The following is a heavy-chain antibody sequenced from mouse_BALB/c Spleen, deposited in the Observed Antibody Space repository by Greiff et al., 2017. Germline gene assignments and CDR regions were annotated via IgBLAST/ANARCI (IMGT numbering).Heavy chain of an antibody. D-gene: IGHD2-14*01. V-gene: IGHV1-5*01. CDR3: TRGGEYDVAWFAY. CDR2: IYPGNSDT. J-gene: IGHJ3*01. CDR1: GYTFTSYW. Sequence: EVKLQESGTVLARPGASVKMSCKASGYTFTSYWMHWVKQRPGQGLEWIGAIYPGNSDTSYNQKFKGKAKLTAVTSTSTAYMELSSLTNEDSAVYYCTRGGEYDVAWFAYWGQGTLVTVSA.